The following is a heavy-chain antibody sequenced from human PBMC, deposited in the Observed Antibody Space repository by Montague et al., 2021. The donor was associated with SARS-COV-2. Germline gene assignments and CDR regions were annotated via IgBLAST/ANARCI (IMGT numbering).Heavy chain of an antibody. CDR1: GGSLSGYY. V-gene: IGHV4-34*01. CDR2: INHSANT. D-gene: IGHD3-10*01. J-gene: IGHJ6*02. Sequence: SKTLSLTCAVYGGSLSGYYWSWIRQPPEKGLEWISEINHSANTKYNPSLKSPVAISIDTSKNQFSLKMTSVTAADTATYYCASGIYPSGSYYNRYYYGLNIWGPGTTVIVSS. CDR3: ASGIYPSGSYYNRYYYGLNI.